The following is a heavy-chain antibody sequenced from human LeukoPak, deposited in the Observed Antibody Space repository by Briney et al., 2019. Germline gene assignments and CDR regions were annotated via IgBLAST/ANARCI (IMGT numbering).Heavy chain of an antibody. V-gene: IGHV1-46*01. CDR2: INPSGGST. CDR3: ARDDIVVVPAATNQDAFDI. Sequence: GASVKVSCKTSGYTFTSYYMHWVRQAPGQGPEWMGIINPSGGSTSYAQKFQGRVTMTRDTSTSTVYMELSSLRSEDTAVYYCARDDIVVVPAATNQDAFDIWGQGTMVTVSS. D-gene: IGHD2-2*01. J-gene: IGHJ3*02. CDR1: GYTFTSYY.